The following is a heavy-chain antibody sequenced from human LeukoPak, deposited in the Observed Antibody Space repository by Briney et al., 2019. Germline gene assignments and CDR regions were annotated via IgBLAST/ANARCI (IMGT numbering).Heavy chain of an antibody. D-gene: IGHD4-17*01. V-gene: IGHV3-23*01. CDR2: ISGSGGST. CDR1: GFTFSSYA. CDR3: AKDRDYGDYVRERGSERPDYYYYYGMDV. Sequence: GGSLRLSCAASGFTFSSYAMSWVRQAPGKGLEWVSAISGSGGSTYYADSVKGRFTISRDNSKNTLYLQMNSLRAEDTAVYYCAKDRDYGDYVRERGSERPDYYYYYGMDVWGQGTTVTVSS. J-gene: IGHJ6*02.